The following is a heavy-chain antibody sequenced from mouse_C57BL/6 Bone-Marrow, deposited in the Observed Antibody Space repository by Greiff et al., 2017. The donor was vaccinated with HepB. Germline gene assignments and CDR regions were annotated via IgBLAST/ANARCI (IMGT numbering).Heavy chain of an antibody. CDR1: GYAFSSYW. Sequence: QVQLQQSGAELVKPGASVKISCKASGYAFSSYWMNWVKQRPGKGLEWIGQIYPGDGDTNYNGKFKGKATLTADKSSSTAYMQLSSLPSEDSAVYFCARGACYYGPYFDYWGQGTTLTVSS. D-gene: IGHD1-1*01. V-gene: IGHV1-80*01. CDR2: IYPGDGDT. J-gene: IGHJ2*01. CDR3: ARGACYYGPYFDY.